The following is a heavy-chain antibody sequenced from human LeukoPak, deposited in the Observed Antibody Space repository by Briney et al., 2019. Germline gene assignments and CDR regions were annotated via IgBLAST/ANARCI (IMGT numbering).Heavy chain of an antibody. V-gene: IGHV4-4*02. CDR1: GGSISSSNW. J-gene: IGHJ5*02. CDR2: IYHSGST. Sequence: SGTLSLTCAVSGGSISSSNWWSWVRQPPGKGLEWIGEIYHSGSTYYNPSLKSRVTISVDTSKNQFSLKLSSVTAADTAVYYCARGPYGDFRGWFDPWGQGTLVTVSS. CDR3: ARGPYGDFRGWFDP. D-gene: IGHD4-17*01.